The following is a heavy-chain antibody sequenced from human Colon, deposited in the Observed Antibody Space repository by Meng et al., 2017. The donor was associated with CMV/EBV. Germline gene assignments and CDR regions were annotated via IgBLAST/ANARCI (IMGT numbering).Heavy chain of an antibody. J-gene: IGHJ4*02. CDR2: ISSVNSSP. CDR3: AKVPRVGDPDSDPDD. D-gene: IGHD2-21*02. CDR1: GFTFSTYA. Sequence: SGFTFSTYAMMWVRQAPGKGLQWVSVISSVNSSPDYADSVKGRFTISRDNSKNTLFLQMNSLRVEDTAIYYCAKVPRVGDPDSDPDDWGQGTLVTVSS. V-gene: IGHV3-23*03.